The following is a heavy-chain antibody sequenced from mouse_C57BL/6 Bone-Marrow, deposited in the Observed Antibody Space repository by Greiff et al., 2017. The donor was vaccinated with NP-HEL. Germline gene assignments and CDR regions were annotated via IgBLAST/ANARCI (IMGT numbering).Heavy chain of an antibody. J-gene: IGHJ4*01. CDR3: ARPLRGYAMDY. CDR1: GFTFSDYY. Sequence: EVKLVESGGGLVQPGGSLKLSCAASGFTFSDYYMYWVRQTPEKRLEWVAYISNGGGSTYYPDTVKGRFTISRDNAKNTLYLQMSRLKSEDTAMYYCARPLRGYAMDYWGQGTSVTVSS. V-gene: IGHV5-12*01. CDR2: ISNGGGST. D-gene: IGHD3-1*01.